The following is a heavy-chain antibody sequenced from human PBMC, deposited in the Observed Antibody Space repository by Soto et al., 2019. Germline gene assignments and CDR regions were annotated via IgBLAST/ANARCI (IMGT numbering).Heavy chain of an antibody. CDR1: GYTCTSYG. CDR3: ARDLRVGEVREVPDY. Sequence: SVKVSCKASGYTCTSYGISGVLRSPLQGLEWMGWISAYNGNTNYAQKLQGRVTMTTDTSTSTAYMELRSLRSDDTAVYYCARDLRVGEVREVPDYWGQGTLVTVSS. V-gene: IGHV1-18*01. D-gene: IGHD3-16*01. J-gene: IGHJ4*02. CDR2: ISAYNGNT.